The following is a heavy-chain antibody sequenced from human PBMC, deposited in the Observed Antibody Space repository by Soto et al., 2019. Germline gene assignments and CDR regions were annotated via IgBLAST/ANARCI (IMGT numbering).Heavy chain of an antibody. V-gene: IGHV3-66*01. Sequence: EVQLVESGGYLVQPGGSLRLSCEASGFTVSSNYMSWVRQAPGKGLEWISIMYSGGDTYYADSVKDRFTISRDNSKNTLYLQMDSLRAEDTVVYYWASRGSSGWYRGGFDYWGQGTLVTVSS. CDR1: GFTVSSNY. CDR3: ASRGSSGWYRGGFDY. CDR2: MYSGGDT. J-gene: IGHJ4*02. D-gene: IGHD6-19*01.